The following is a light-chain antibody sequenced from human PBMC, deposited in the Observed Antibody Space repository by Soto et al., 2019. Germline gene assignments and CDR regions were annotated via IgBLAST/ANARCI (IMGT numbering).Light chain of an antibody. J-gene: IGKJ5*01. Sequence: ELVMTQSPATLSVSPGERATLSCRASQSVSNNLAWFQHKPGQAPRLLIFGASTRATGIPARFSGSGSGTEFTLTISSLQSEDFAVYYCQQYNNWPSITFGQGTRLEIK. CDR3: QQYNNWPSIT. CDR1: QSVSNN. V-gene: IGKV3-15*01. CDR2: GAS.